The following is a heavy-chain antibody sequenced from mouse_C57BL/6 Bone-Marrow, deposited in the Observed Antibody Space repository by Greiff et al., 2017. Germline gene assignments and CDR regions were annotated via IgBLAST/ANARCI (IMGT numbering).Heavy chain of an antibody. CDR2: IDPEDGET. D-gene: IGHD4-1*01. Sequence: VQLQQSGAELVKPGASVKLSRTASGFNIKDYHMHWVKQRTEQGLEWIGRIDPEDGETKYAPKFPGKATITADTSSNTAYLQISSLTAEDTAVYYCARLGRGHYFDYWGQGTTLTVSS. V-gene: IGHV14-2*01. J-gene: IGHJ2*01. CDR3: ARLGRGHYFDY. CDR1: GFNIKDYH.